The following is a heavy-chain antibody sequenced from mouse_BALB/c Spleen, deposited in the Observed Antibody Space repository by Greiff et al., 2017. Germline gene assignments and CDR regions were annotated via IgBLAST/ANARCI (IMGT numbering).Heavy chain of an antibody. CDR3: AREIYYDYRFDY. V-gene: IGHV2-9*02. CDR1: GFSLTSYG. Sequence: VHLVESGPGLVAPSQSLSITCTVSGFSLTSYGVHWVRQPPGKGLEWLGVIWAGGSTNYNSALMSRLSISKDNSKSQVFLKMNSLQTDDTAMYYCAREIYYDYRFDYWGQGTTLTVSS. J-gene: IGHJ2*01. CDR2: IWAGGST. D-gene: IGHD2-4*01.